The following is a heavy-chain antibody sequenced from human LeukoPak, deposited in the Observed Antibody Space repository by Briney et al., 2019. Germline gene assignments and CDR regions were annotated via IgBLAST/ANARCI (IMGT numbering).Heavy chain of an antibody. CDR1: GFTFSSYA. CDR2: IYYSGST. V-gene: IGHV4-39*02. Sequence: GSLRLSCAASGFTFSSYAMSWVRQAPGKGLEWIGSIYYSGSTYYNPSLKSRVTISVDTSKNQFSLKLSSVTAADTAVYYCAREDIVVVPAAIRSPGNWFDPWGQGTLVTVSS. J-gene: IGHJ5*02. D-gene: IGHD2-2*01. CDR3: AREDIVVVPAAIRSPGNWFDP.